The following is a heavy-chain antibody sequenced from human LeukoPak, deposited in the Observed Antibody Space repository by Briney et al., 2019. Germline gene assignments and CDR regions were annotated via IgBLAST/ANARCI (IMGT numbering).Heavy chain of an antibody. V-gene: IGHV4-59*08. D-gene: IGHD3-22*01. CDR1: GGSISRYY. J-gene: IGHJ4*02. CDR3: ARRRYTSGYLDY. CDR2: IYYSGST. Sequence: SETLSLTCTVSGGSISRYYWSWIRQPTGKGLEWIGYIYYSGSTNYNPSLKSRVTMSIDTSKSQFSLKLTSVTAADTAVYYCARRRYTSGYLDYWGQGTLVTVSS.